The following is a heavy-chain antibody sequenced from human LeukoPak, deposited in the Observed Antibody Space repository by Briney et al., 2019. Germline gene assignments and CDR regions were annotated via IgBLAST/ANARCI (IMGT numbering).Heavy chain of an antibody. CDR2: IITVSTTYF. CDR1: GFTFSSYS. V-gene: IGHV3-21*01. J-gene: IGHJ4*02. D-gene: IGHD1-26*01. Sequence: GGSLRLSCVASGFTFSSYSMNWVRQAPGRGLEWVSSIITVSTTYFQYADSVKGRLTISRDNAKNSLYLQMNSLRAEDTAVYYCARDAYGSSVDYWGQGTLVTVSS. CDR3: ARDAYGSSVDY.